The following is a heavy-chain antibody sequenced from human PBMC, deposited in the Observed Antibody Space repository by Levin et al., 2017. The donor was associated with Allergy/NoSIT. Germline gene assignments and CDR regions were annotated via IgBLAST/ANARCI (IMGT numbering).Heavy chain of an antibody. Sequence: ASVKVSYKTSGYTFTFYGISWVRQAPGQGLEWMGWISPYNGDTNYAQKLQGRVTMTTDTSTSTAYMELRSLRSDDTAVYYCAREMAETAADTFDFWGQGTMVSVSS. D-gene: IGHD2-8*01. J-gene: IGHJ3*01. V-gene: IGHV1-18*01. CDR3: AREMAETAADTFDF. CDR1: GYTFTFYG. CDR2: ISPYNGDT.